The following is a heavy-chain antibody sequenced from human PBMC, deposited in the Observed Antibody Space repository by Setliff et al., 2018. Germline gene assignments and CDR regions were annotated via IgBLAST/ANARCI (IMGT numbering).Heavy chain of an antibody. Sequence: ASVKVSCKASGYTFTDYGISWVRQAPGQGLEWMGWISPYTGNTNYAHKLQDRATMTTDTSTGTAYLELRSLRSDDTAVYYCSRLVRYCTTTSCQRLSGDEYWGQGTLVTVSS. J-gene: IGHJ4*02. V-gene: IGHV1-18*01. CDR2: ISPYTGNT. CDR3: SRLVRYCTTTSCQRLSGDEY. D-gene: IGHD2-2*01. CDR1: GYTFTDYG.